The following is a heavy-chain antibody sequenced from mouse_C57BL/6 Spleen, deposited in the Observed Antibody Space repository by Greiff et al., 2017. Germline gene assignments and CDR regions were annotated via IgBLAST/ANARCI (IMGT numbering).Heavy chain of an antibody. Sequence: QVQLQQSGPELVKPGASVKISCKASGYAFSSSWMNWVKQRPGKGLEWIGRIYPGDGDTNYNGKFKGKATLTADKSSSTAYMQLSSLTSEDSAVYFRARSLYDYDRAMDYWGQGTSVTVSS. V-gene: IGHV1-82*01. CDR3: ARSLYDYDRAMDY. CDR1: GYAFSSSW. CDR2: IYPGDGDT. D-gene: IGHD2-4*01. J-gene: IGHJ4*01.